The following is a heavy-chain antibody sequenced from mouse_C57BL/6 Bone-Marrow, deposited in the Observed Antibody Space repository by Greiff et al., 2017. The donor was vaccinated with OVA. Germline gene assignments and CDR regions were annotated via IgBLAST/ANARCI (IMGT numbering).Heavy chain of an antibody. Sequence: VQLQQSGPELVKPGASVKISCKASGYSFTSYYIHWVKQRPGQGLEWIGWIYPGSGNTKYNEKFKGKATLTADTSSSTAYMQLSSLTSEDSAVYYCARWLLRGYFDYWGQGTTLTVSS. CDR3: ARWLLRGYFDY. J-gene: IGHJ2*01. V-gene: IGHV1-66*01. CDR2: IYPGSGNT. CDR1: GYSFTSYY. D-gene: IGHD2-3*01.